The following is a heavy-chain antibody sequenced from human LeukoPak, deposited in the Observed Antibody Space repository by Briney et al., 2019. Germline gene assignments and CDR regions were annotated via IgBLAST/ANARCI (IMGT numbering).Heavy chain of an antibody. CDR2: ISGSGGST. Sequence: GGSLRLSCAASGFTFSSYAMSWVRQAPGKGLEWVSAISGSGGSTYYADSVKGRFAISRDNSKNPLYLQMNSLRAEDTAVYYCAKEPDYGDYFDYWGQGTLVTVSS. CDR3: AKEPDYGDYFDY. CDR1: GFTFSSYA. D-gene: IGHD4-17*01. V-gene: IGHV3-23*01. J-gene: IGHJ4*02.